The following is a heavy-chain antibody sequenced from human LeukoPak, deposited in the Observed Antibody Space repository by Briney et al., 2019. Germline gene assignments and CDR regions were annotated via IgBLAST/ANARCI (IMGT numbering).Heavy chain of an antibody. J-gene: IGHJ3*02. CDR2: IKQDGSEK. V-gene: IGHV3-7*01. CDR1: GFTFSSYW. D-gene: IGHD5-18*01. CDR3: ARDRAWIQLLVRDAFDI. Sequence: GSLRLSCAASGFTFSSYWMSWVRQAPGKGLEWVANIKQDGSEKYYVDSVKGRFTISRDNAKNSLYLQMNSLRAEDTAVYYCARDRAWIQLLVRDAFDIWGQGTMVTVSS.